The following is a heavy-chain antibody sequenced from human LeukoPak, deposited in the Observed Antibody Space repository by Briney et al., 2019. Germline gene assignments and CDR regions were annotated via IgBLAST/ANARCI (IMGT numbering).Heavy chain of an antibody. V-gene: IGHV4-59*01. J-gene: IGHJ4*02. CDR2: IYYSGTT. CDR1: GGSFSSYY. D-gene: IGHD3-3*01. CDR3: ARASIFGVVRAIDY. Sequence: PSETLSLTCTVSGGSFSSYYWSWIRQPPGKGLERIGYIYYSGTTNYNPSLKSRLTVSVDTSKNQFSLKLSSVIAADTAIYYCARASIFGVVRAIDYWGQGTLVTVSS.